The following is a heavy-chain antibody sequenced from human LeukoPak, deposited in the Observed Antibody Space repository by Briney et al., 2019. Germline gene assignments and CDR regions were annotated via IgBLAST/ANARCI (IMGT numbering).Heavy chain of an antibody. V-gene: IGHV1-24*01. CDR1: GYTLTELS. D-gene: IGHD1-26*01. J-gene: IGHJ6*02. Sequence: ASVKVSCKVSGYTLTELSMHWVRQAPGKGLEWMGGFDPEDGETIYAQKFQGRVTMTEDTSTDTAYMELSSLRSEDTAVYYCAKPGSWELWRGGYYYGMDVWGQGTTVTVSS. CDR2: FDPEDGET. CDR3: AKPGSWELWRGGYYYGMDV.